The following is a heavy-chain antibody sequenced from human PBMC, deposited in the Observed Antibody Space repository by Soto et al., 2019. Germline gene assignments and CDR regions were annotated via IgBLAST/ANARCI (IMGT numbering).Heavy chain of an antibody. J-gene: IGHJ3*02. CDR3: AKDNGPLTVVVIAIGPLDAFDI. CDR2: ISGSGGST. CDR1: GFTFSSYA. Sequence: GGSLRLSCAASGFTFSSYAMSWVRQAPGKGLEWVSAISGSGGSTYYADSVKGRFTISRDNSKNTLYLQMNSLRAEDTAVYYCAKDNGPLTVVVIAIGPLDAFDIWGQGTMVTVSS. D-gene: IGHD2-21*01. V-gene: IGHV3-23*01.